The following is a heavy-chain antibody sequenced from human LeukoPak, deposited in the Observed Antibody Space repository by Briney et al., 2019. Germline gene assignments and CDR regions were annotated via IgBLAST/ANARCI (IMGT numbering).Heavy chain of an antibody. Sequence: GGSLRLSCAAFGFTFSSYTMNWVRQAPGKGLEWVSSISTSSSYIYYADSAKGRVTISRDNAKKSLYLQMKSLRAEDTAVYYCARDGDTVLPRGYYYYMAVWGKGTTVTVSS. J-gene: IGHJ6*03. D-gene: IGHD4-17*01. V-gene: IGHV3-21*01. CDR1: GFTFSSYT. CDR2: ISTSSSYI. CDR3: ARDGDTVLPRGYYYYMAV.